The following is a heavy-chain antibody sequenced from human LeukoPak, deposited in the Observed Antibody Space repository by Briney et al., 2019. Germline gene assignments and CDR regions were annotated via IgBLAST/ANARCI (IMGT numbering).Heavy chain of an antibody. CDR1: GYTFTSYG. D-gene: IGHD3-9*01. CDR3: ARESPLRYFDRPGDY. Sequence: ASVKVSCKASGYTFTSYGISWVRQAPGQGLEWMGWISAYNGNTNYAQKLQGRVTMTTDTSTSTAYMELRSLRSDDTAVYYCARESPLRYFDRPGDYWGQGTLVTVSS. J-gene: IGHJ4*02. CDR2: ISAYNGNT. V-gene: IGHV1-18*01.